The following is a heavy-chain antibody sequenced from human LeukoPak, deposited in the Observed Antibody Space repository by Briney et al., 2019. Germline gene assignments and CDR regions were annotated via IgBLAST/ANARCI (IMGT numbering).Heavy chain of an antibody. CDR1: GGTFSSYA. Sequence: ASVKVSCKASGGTFSSYAISWVRQAPGQGLEWMGGIIPIFGTANYAQKFQGRVTMTTDTSTSTAYMELRSLRSDDTAVYYCARDISYDSSGYDGDYWGQGTLVTVSS. CDR3: ARDISYDSSGYDGDY. CDR2: IIPIFGTA. J-gene: IGHJ4*02. V-gene: IGHV1-69*05. D-gene: IGHD3-22*01.